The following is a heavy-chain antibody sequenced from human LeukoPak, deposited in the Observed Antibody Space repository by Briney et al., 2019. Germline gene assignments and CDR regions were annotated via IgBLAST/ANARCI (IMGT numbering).Heavy chain of an antibody. Sequence: SETLSLTCTVSGYSISSGYYWSWIRQPPGKGLEWIGEINHSGSTNYNPSLKSRVTISVDTSKNQFSLKLSSVTAADTAVYYCAREERVPAAIFYYYYYMDVWGKGTTVTVSS. CDR3: AREERVPAAIFYYYYYMDV. J-gene: IGHJ6*03. D-gene: IGHD2-2*01. CDR2: INHSGST. V-gene: IGHV4-38-2*02. CDR1: GYSISSGYY.